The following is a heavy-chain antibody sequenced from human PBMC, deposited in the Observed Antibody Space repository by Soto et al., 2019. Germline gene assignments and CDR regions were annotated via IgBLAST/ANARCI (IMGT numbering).Heavy chain of an antibody. CDR1: GGSINNYF. D-gene: IGHD3-3*01. J-gene: IGHJ4*02. CDR2: IDNSGST. V-gene: IGHV4-4*07. Sequence: SETLSLTCTVSGGSINNYFCNWIRQPAGKGLEWIGRIDNSGSTNYNPSLKSRITMSADTSRNQFSMKLNSVTAADTAVYYCARGGQDFWSGPFDYWGQGALVTVSP. CDR3: ARGGQDFWSGPFDY.